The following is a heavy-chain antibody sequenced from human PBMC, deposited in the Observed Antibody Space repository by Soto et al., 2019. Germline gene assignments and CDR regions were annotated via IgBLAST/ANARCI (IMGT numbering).Heavy chain of an antibody. CDR1: GFTFSGSA. CDR2: IRSKANSYAT. V-gene: IGHV3-73*01. CDR3: ASSSLYGMDV. J-gene: IGHJ6*02. Sequence: PGGSLRLSCAASGFTFSGSAMHWVRQASGKGLEWVGRIRSKANSYATAYAASVKGRFTISRDDSKNTAYLQMDSLKTEDTAVYYCASSSLYGMDVWGQGTTVTVSS.